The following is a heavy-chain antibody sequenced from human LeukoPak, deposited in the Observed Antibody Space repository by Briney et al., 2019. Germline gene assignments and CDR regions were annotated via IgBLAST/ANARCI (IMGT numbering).Heavy chain of an antibody. CDR1: GFTFSSYA. CDR2: ISGSGDIT. D-gene: IGHD6-19*01. Sequence: GGSLRLSCAASGFTFSSYAMSWVRQAPGKGLEWVSAISGSGDITYYTDSVKGRFTISRDNSKNTLYLQMNSLRAEDTAVYYCARDRFAVAGDYWGQGTLVTVSS. J-gene: IGHJ4*02. V-gene: IGHV3-23*01. CDR3: ARDRFAVAGDY.